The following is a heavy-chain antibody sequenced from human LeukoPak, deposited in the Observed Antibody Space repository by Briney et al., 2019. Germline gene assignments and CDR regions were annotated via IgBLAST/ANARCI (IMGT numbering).Heavy chain of an antibody. Sequence: LRLSCAASGFTFSNYGMHWVRQTPDKGLEWVAIIWNDGTYDYYADSVKGRFTISRDNSKNMLYLQMNSLRAEDTAVYYCAKPTRGGGGSFLIEQWGQGTLVTVSS. V-gene: IGHV3-33*06. CDR3: AKPTRGGGGSFLIEQ. CDR1: GFTFSNYG. D-gene: IGHD1-26*01. CDR2: IWNDGTYD. J-gene: IGHJ4*02.